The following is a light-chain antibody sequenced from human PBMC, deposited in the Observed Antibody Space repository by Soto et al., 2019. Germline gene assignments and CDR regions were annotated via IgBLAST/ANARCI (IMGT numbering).Light chain of an antibody. Sequence: DIKTTQSPSTLSASVAGRVTITCRASQSISSWLAWYQQKPGKAPKLLIYDASSLESGVPSRFSGSGSGTEFTLTISSLQPDDFATYYCQQGTFGQGTKLDI. J-gene: IGKJ1*01. V-gene: IGKV1-5*01. CDR2: DAS. CDR3: QQGT. CDR1: QSISSW.